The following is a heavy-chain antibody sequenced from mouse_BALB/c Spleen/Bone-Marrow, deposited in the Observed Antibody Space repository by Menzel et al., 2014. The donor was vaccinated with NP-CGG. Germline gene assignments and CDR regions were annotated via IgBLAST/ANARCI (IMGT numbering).Heavy chain of an antibody. CDR3: AKVGDVMDY. CDR1: GYTFSDYW. V-gene: IGHV1-9*01. D-gene: IGHD1-1*02. J-gene: IGHJ4*01. CDR2: ILPGGGST. Sequence: LVESGAELMKPGASVMLSCKATGYTFSDYWIEWVKQRPGHGLEWIGEILPGGGSTNYNENFKGKSTFTADTSSNTTYMQRSSLTSEDSSGYDCAKVGDVMDYWGQGTSVTVSS.